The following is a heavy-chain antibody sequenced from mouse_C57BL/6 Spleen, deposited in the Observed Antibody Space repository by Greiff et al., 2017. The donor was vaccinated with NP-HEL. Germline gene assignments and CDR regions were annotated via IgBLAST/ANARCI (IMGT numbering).Heavy chain of an antibody. CDR1: GYAFSSSW. J-gene: IGHJ4*01. CDR2: IYPGDGDT. Sequence: VQGVESGPELVKPGASVKISCKASGYAFSSSWINWVKQRPGKGLEWIGRIYPGDGDTNYNGKFKGKATLTADKSSSTAYMQLSSLTSEDSAVYFCARAAQATAMDYWGQGTSVTVSS. V-gene: IGHV1-82*01. CDR3: ARAAQATAMDY. D-gene: IGHD3-2*02.